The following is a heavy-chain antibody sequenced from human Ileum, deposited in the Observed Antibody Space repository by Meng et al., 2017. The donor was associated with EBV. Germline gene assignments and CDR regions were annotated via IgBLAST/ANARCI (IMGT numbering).Heavy chain of an antibody. Sequence: RLQLKEPGPGLVKPSETLSLTGTASGGSISSSSYYWGWIRQPPGKGLEWIGSIYYRGSTYYNPSLKSRVTISVDTSKNQFSLKPSSVTAADTAVYYCARELMYCSGGSCYPFDYWGQGTLVTVSS. J-gene: IGHJ4*02. V-gene: IGHV4-39*06. CDR3: ARELMYCSGGSCYPFDY. D-gene: IGHD2-15*01. CDR2: IYYRGST. CDR1: GGSISSSSYY.